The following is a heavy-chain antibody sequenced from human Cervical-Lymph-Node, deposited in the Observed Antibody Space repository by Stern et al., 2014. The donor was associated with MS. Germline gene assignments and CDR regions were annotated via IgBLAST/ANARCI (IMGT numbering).Heavy chain of an antibody. Sequence: EVQLLESGGGLVQRGGALRLPWAASGFTLRTSWVNLVRKAPRNGPDLAGNTQEDWTEKHYGDSVKGRFTISRDNAKNSLYLQMNSLRAEDTAVYYCARDIGMVTPGGMYHWGQGTLVTVSS. D-gene: IGHD4-23*01. J-gene: IGHJ5*02. CDR2: TQEDWTEK. V-gene: IGHV3-7*03. CDR1: GFTLRTSW. CDR3: ARDIGMVTPGGMYH.